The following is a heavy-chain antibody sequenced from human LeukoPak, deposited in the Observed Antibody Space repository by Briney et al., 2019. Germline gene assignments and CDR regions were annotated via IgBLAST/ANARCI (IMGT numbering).Heavy chain of an antibody. Sequence: GGSLRLSCAASGFTVSSNYMSWVRQAPGKGLEWVSVIYSDGSTYYADSVKGRFTISRDNSKNTLYLQINSLRAEDTAVYYCARVQGGGLPRWYWGQGTLVTVSS. J-gene: IGHJ4*02. CDR2: IYSDGST. D-gene: IGHD2-15*01. CDR3: ARVQGGGLPRWY. CDR1: GFTVSSNY. V-gene: IGHV3-66*01.